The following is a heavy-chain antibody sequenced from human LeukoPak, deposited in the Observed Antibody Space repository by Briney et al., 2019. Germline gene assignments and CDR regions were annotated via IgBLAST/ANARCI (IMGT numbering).Heavy chain of an antibody. J-gene: IGHJ4*02. CDR3: ACSVTTQFQGDY. Sequence: ASVRVSCKASGYTFTSYAMHWVRQAPGQRLEWMGWINAGNGNTKYSQKFQGRVTITRDTSASTAYMELSSLRSEDTAVYYCACSVTTQFQGDYWGQGTLVTVSS. CDR1: GYTFTSYA. D-gene: IGHD4-17*01. V-gene: IGHV1-3*01. CDR2: INAGNGNT.